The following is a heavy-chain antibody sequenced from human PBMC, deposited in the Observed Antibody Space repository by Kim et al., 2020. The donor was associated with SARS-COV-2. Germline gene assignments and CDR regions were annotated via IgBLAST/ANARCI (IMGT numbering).Heavy chain of an antibody. D-gene: IGHD3-3*01. J-gene: IGHJ4*02. CDR2: LFYTGTT. V-gene: IGHV4-39*01. Sequence: SETLSLICNVSGASISRSDYYWAWIRQPPGKGLEWIGSLFYTGTTYYNPSLKSRVTISLDTSKNQFSLNLRSVTAADTAMYYCARHRYTEFWSGPHSDFDYWGQGTLVPVSS. CDR1: GASISRSDYY. CDR3: ARHRYTEFWSGPHSDFDY.